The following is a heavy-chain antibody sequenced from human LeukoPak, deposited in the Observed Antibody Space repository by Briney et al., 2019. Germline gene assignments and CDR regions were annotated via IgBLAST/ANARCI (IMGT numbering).Heavy chain of an antibody. CDR1: GFTFSSYA. CDR2: IWYDGSNK. V-gene: IGHV3-33*08. Sequence: PGGSLRLSCAASGFTFSSYAMHWVRQAPGKGLEWVAVIWYDGSNKYYADSVKGRFTISRDNSKNTLYLQMNSLRAEDTAVYYCAREGSYGDPGEIDYWGQGTLVTVSS. J-gene: IGHJ4*02. D-gene: IGHD4-17*01. CDR3: AREGSYGDPGEIDY.